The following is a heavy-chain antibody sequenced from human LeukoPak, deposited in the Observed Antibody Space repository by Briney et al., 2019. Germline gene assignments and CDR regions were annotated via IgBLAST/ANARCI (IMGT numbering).Heavy chain of an antibody. Sequence: PSETPSLTCTVSGVSISTYYWSWVRQPPGKGLEWIGYIYDSGSTNYNPSLKSRVTISVDTSKNQFSLKLSSVTAADTAVYYCARCTGITMIVAPPLFDIWGQGTMVTVSS. CDR2: IYDSGST. CDR3: ARCTGITMIVAPPLFDI. V-gene: IGHV4-59*01. D-gene: IGHD3-22*01. CDR1: GVSISTYY. J-gene: IGHJ3*02.